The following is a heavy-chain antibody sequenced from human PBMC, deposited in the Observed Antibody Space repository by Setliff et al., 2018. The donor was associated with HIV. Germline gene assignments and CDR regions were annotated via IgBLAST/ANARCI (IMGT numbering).Heavy chain of an antibody. CDR2: ISAYNDNT. CDR1: GYTFTSYD. V-gene: IGHV1-18*01. D-gene: IGHD4-17*01. Sequence: ASVKVSCKASGYTFTSYDINWVRQAPGQGLEWMGWISAYNDNTNYAQKFQGRVTLTRDTSASTAHMDLSGLRSEDTAVYYCATGLPLVQDHYYYLDVWGKGTTVTVSS. J-gene: IGHJ6*03. CDR3: ATGLPLVQDHYYYLDV.